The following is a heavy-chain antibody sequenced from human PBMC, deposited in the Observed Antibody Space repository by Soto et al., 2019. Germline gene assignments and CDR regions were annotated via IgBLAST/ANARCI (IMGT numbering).Heavy chain of an antibody. V-gene: IGHV4-30-4*01. D-gene: IGHD3-10*01. CDR2: LYYSGST. J-gene: IGHJ4*02. Sequence: QVQLQESGPGLVKPSQTLSLTCTVSGGSISSGDYYWSWIRQPPGKGLEWIGYLYYSGSTYYNPSLTSRVTISVDTAKNQFSLKLSSVTAADTAVYYCARAQGSGFLVSWGQGTLVTVSS. CDR1: GGSISSGDYY. CDR3: ARAQGSGFLVS.